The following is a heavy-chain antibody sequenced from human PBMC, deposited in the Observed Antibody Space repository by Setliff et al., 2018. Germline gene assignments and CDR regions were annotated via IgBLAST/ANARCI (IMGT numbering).Heavy chain of an antibody. Sequence: GGSLRLSCETSGFTFSDSGMQWVRQAPGRGLEWVAFLRSDGTTRYQSDSMKARFTISRDNSKNTLYLQMNSLRPEDTAVCFCAKENHFWGGYPNYFRLYYLDFWGPGTLVTVPQ. CDR2: LRSDGTTR. D-gene: IGHD3-3*02. CDR3: AKENHFWGGYPNYFRLYYLDF. V-gene: IGHV3-30*02. J-gene: IGHJ4*02. CDR1: GFTFSDSG.